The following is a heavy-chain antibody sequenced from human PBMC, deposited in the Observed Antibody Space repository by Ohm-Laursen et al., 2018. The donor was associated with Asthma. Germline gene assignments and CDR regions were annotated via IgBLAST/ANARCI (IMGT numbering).Heavy chain of an antibody. V-gene: IGHV4-31*03. Sequence: SDTLSLTCNVSGASISSGGLYWTWIRQHPGKGLEWIGYIYSSGSTNYNPSLKSRVAMSLDTSKNQFSLKLSSVTAADTAVYYCARRTYGSGKKRGFDYWGQGTLVTVSS. CDR3: ARRTYGSGKKRGFDY. CDR1: GASISSGGLY. J-gene: IGHJ4*02. D-gene: IGHD3-10*01. CDR2: IYSSGST.